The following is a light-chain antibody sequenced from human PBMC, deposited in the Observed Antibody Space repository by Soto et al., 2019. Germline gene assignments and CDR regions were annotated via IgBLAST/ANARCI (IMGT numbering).Light chain of an antibody. J-gene: IGKJ5*01. CDR3: QQYGSSPPRT. Sequence: EIVLTQSPGTLSLSPGERATLSCRASQSVSSSYLAWYQQKPGQAPRLLIYGASSRATGIPDRFNGSGSGTDFTLTISRLEPEDFAVYYCQQYGSSPPRTFGQGKRLEIK. CDR1: QSVSSSY. CDR2: GAS. V-gene: IGKV3-20*01.